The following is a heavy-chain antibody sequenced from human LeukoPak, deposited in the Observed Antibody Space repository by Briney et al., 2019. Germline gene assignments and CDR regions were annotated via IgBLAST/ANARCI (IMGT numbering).Heavy chain of an antibody. CDR3: ASRTRSYYYYGMDV. CDR2: IYYSGST. J-gene: IGHJ6*02. D-gene: IGHD1-14*01. V-gene: IGHV4-30-4*08. Sequence: SQTLSLTCTVSGGSISRGGYYWSWIRQHPGKGLEWIGYIYYSGSTYYNPSLKSRVTISVDTSKNQFSLKLSSVTAADTAVYYCASRTRSYYYYGMDVWGQGTTVTVSS. CDR1: GGSISRGGYY.